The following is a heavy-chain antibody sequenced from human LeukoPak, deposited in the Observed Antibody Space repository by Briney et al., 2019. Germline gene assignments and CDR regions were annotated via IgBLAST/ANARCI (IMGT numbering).Heavy chain of an antibody. CDR3: ARDFDCGGDCSGLDY. V-gene: IGHV1-2*02. Sequence: GASVKVSCKASGYTFTGYYTHWVRHPPGQGPERMGWINPNSGGTNYAQNFQGSVTITRNTSISTANMELSRLRSDDTAVYYCARDFDCGGDCSGLDYWGQGTLVTVSS. D-gene: IGHD2-21*01. J-gene: IGHJ4*02. CDR2: INPNSGGT. CDR1: GYTFTGYY.